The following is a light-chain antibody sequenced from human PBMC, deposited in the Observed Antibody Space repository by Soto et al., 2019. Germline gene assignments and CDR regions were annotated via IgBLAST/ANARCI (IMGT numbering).Light chain of an antibody. J-gene: IGLJ2*01. CDR2: RDD. CDR3: AAWDDGLKGWL. V-gene: IGLV1-44*01. Sequence: SVLTQAPSTXXXPGQRVTISCSGTISNIGGNTVNWYQQVPGTAPKLLIYRDDQRPSGVPDRFSGSKSATSASLAISGLQSEDEADYYCAAWDDGLKGWLFGGGTKLTVL. CDR1: ISNIGGNT.